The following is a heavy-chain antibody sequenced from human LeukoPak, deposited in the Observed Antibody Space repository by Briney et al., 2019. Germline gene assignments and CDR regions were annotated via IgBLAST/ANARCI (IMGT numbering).Heavy chain of an antibody. CDR2: IGSSSSYT. Sequence: GGCLRLSCAASGFTFSDYYMSWIRQAPGKGLEWDSYIGSSSSYTNYADSVKGRFTISRDNAKNSLYRQMNSLRAEDTAVYYCARTEYKKNWFDPWGQGTLVTVSS. D-gene: IGHD6-6*01. J-gene: IGHJ5*02. CDR1: GFTFSDYY. CDR3: ARTEYKKNWFDP. V-gene: IGHV3-11*03.